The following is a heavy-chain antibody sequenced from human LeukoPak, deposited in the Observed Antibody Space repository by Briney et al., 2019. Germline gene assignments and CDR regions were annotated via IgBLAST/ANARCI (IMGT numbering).Heavy chain of an antibody. D-gene: IGHD4-23*01. V-gene: IGHV4-34*01. CDR1: GGSFSGYY. Sequence: SETLSLTCAVYGGSFSGYYWSWIRQPPGKGLEWIGEINHSGSTNYNPPLKSRVTISVDTSKNQFSLKLSSVTAADTAVYYCARLHYGGNYGYYYYYMDVWGKGTTVTISS. J-gene: IGHJ6*03. CDR2: INHSGST. CDR3: ARLHYGGNYGYYYYYMDV.